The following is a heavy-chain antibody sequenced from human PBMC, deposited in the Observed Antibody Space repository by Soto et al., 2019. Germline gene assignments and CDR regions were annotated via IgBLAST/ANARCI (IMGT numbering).Heavy chain of an antibody. V-gene: IGHV4-31*03. CDR1: GDSISSSGFF. Sequence: PSETLSLTCTVSGDSISSSGFFWSWIRQHPGKGQEWIGYIYYSGRTFYNPSLKSRVTISLDTSKNQFSLNLTSVTAADTAVYYCARSYCVLRFLEWLLYFESWGQGTLVTVSS. CDR3: ARSYCVLRFLEWLLYFES. D-gene: IGHD3-3*01. CDR2: IYYSGRT. J-gene: IGHJ4*02.